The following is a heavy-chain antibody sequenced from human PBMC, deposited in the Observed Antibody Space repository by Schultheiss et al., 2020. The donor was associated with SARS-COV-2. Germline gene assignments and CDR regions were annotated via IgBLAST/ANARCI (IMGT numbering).Heavy chain of an antibody. V-gene: IGHV3-21*01. J-gene: IGHJ4*02. CDR1: GFTFSSYS. CDR3: ARDDEYYFDY. CDR2: ISSSSSYI. Sequence: GESLKISCAASGFTFSSYSMNWVRQAPGKGLEWVSSISSSSSYIYYADSVKGRFTISRDNAKNSLYLQMNSLRAEDTAVYYCARDDEYYFDYWGQGTLVTVSS.